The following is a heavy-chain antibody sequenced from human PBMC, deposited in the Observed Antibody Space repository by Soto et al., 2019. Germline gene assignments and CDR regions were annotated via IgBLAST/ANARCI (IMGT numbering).Heavy chain of an antibody. CDR3: AKDPGYYGSGRSLYGMDV. CDR1: GHTFTSYG. V-gene: IGHV1-18*04. Sequence: WASVKVSCKASGHTFTSYGISWVRQAPGQGLEWMGWISAYNGNTNYAQKIQGRVTMTTDTSTSTAYMELRSLRSDDTAVYYCAKDPGYYGSGRSLYGMDVWGQGTTVTVSS. CDR2: ISAYNGNT. J-gene: IGHJ6*02. D-gene: IGHD3-10*01.